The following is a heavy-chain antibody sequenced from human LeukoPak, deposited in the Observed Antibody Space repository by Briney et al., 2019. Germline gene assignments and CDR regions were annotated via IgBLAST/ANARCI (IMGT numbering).Heavy chain of an antibody. CDR1: GGSISSYY. CDR2: IYYSGST. J-gene: IGHJ3*02. V-gene: IGHV4-59*08. Sequence: SETLSLTCTVSGGSISSYYWSWIRRPPGKGLEWIGYIYYSGSTNYNPSLKSRVTISVDTSKNQFSLKLSSVTAADTAVYYCARHPYYYDSLDAFDIWGQGTMVTVSS. CDR3: ARHPYYYDSLDAFDI. D-gene: IGHD3-22*01.